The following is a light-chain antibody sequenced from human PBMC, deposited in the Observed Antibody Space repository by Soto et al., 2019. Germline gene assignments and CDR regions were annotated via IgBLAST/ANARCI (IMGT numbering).Light chain of an antibody. Sequence: QSVLTQPASVSGSPGQSITISCTGTSSDVGGYNYVSWYQQHPGKAPKLMIYDVSNRPSGVSNRFSGSKSGNTASLTISGLQAEDEADNYCSSYTSSSSYVFGTETKVTVL. CDR1: SSDVGGYNY. J-gene: IGLJ1*01. CDR2: DVS. CDR3: SSYTSSSSYV. V-gene: IGLV2-14*01.